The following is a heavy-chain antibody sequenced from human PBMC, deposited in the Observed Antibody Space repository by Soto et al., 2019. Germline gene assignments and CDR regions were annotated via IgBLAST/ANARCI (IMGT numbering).Heavy chain of an antibody. CDR1: GFTFSSYS. CDR2: ISYDGRMK. J-gene: IGHJ4*02. Sequence: TGGSLRLSCAASGFTFSSYSMHWVRQAPGKGLEWVAVISYDGRMKYYAESVKGRFTISRDNSKNTLYVQMNSLRAEDTAVYYCAKDVTGTTPYWGEGTLVTVSS. CDR3: AKDVTGTTPY. D-gene: IGHD1-20*01. V-gene: IGHV3-30*18.